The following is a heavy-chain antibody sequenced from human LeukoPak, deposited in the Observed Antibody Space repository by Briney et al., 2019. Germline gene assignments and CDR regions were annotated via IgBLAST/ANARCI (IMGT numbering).Heavy chain of an antibody. CDR3: ARSPPRVKQWLVGRWFDP. CDR2: IYTSGST. CDR1: GGSISSGSYY. Sequence: SETLSLTCTVSGGSISSGSYYWSWIRQPAGKGLEWIGRIYTSGSTNYNPSLKSRVTISVDTSKNQFSLKLSSVTAADTAVYYCARSPPRVKQWLVGRWFDPWGQGTLVTVSS. D-gene: IGHD6-19*01. J-gene: IGHJ5*02. V-gene: IGHV4-61*02.